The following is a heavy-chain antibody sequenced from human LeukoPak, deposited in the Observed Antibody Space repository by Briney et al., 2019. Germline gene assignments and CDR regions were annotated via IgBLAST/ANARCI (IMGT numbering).Heavy chain of an antibody. V-gene: IGHV3-33*01. Sequence: GGSLRLSCAASGFTFSSYGMHWVRQAPGKGLEWVAVIWYDGSNKYYADFVQGRYTITRDNSKNTLYLQMNSLRADDPAVYYCARDGVAYCGGDCYRDNWFDPWGQGTLVTVSS. CDR1: GFTFSSYG. J-gene: IGHJ5*02. CDR2: IWYDGSNK. D-gene: IGHD2-21*02. CDR3: ARDGVAYCGGDCYRDNWFDP.